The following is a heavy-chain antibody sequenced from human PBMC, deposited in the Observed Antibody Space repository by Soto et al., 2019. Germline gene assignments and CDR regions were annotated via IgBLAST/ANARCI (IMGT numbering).Heavy chain of an antibody. Sequence: EVQLVESGGGLVQPGGSLRLSCTASGFTLSAYWMHWVRQAPGKGLVWVSRINNDGSSTVHGDPVKGRFTISRDNAKNTVYLEMHSLRAEDTAVYYCTRGQSGYSFFDFWGQGTLVTVSS. J-gene: IGHJ4*02. CDR3: TRGQSGYSFFDF. CDR2: INNDGSST. D-gene: IGHD5-18*01. V-gene: IGHV3-74*01. CDR1: GFTLSAYW.